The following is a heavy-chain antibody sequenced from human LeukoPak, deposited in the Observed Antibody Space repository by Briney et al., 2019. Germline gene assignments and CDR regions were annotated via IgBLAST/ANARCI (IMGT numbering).Heavy chain of an antibody. J-gene: IGHJ4*02. V-gene: IGHV4-39*01. CDR1: GGSFSSSTYY. Sequence: SETPSLTCTVSGGSFSSSTYYWGWIRQPPGKGLEWIGSVYYSGSTYYNQSLKSRVTISVDTSKNQFSLKLTSVTAADTAVYYCARLYYDSSGYYPWYFDYWGQGTLVTVSS. D-gene: IGHD3-22*01. CDR2: VYYSGST. CDR3: ARLYYDSSGYYPWYFDY.